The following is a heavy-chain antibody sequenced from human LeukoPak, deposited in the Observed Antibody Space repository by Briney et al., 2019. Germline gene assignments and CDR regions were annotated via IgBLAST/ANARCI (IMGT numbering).Heavy chain of an antibody. CDR1: GGSIRSYY. CDR2: IYYSGST. D-gene: IGHD1-26*01. J-gene: IGHJ4*02. V-gene: IGHV4-59*01. Sequence: SETLSLTCTVSGGSIRSYYWSWIQQPPGKGLEWIGYIYYSGSTNYNPSLKSRVTISVDTSKNQFSLKLSSVTAADTAVYYCARDLFRRSALGFWGQGTLVTVSS. CDR3: ARDLFRRSALGF.